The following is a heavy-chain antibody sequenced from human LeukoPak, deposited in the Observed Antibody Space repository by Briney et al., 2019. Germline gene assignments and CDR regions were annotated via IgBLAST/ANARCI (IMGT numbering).Heavy chain of an antibody. Sequence: ASVKVSCKAPGYTFTSYGVSWVRQAPGQGLEWMGWINAYNGNTNYAQKLQGRVTMTTDTSTSTAYMELRSLRSDDTAVYYCARGGVGPTSRGGWFDPWGQGTLVTVSS. D-gene: IGHD1-26*01. V-gene: IGHV1-18*01. CDR3: ARGGVGPTSRGGWFDP. CDR2: INAYNGNT. J-gene: IGHJ5*02. CDR1: GYTFTSYG.